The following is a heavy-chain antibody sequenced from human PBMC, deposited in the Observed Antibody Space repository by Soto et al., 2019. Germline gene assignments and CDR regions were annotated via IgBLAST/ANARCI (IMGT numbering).Heavy chain of an antibody. Sequence: QVQLVQSGAEVKKPGSSVKVSCKASGGTFSSYAISWVRQAPGQGLEWMGGIIPIFGTANYAQKVQGRVTITADESTSTAYMELSSLRSEDTAGYYCARVHEYYYDSSGPPYWYFDLWGRGTLVTVSS. V-gene: IGHV1-69*12. CDR2: IIPIFGTA. CDR1: GGTFSSYA. D-gene: IGHD3-22*01. J-gene: IGHJ2*01. CDR3: ARVHEYYYDSSGPPYWYFDL.